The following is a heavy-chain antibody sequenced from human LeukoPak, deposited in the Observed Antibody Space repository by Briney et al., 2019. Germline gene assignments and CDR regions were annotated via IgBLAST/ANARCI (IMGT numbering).Heavy chain of an antibody. V-gene: IGHV1-2*06. J-gene: IGHJ4*02. Sequence: ASVKVSCKASGYTFTGYYMHWVRQAPGQGLEWIGRINPNSGGTNYAQKFQGRVTMTRDTSISTAYMELSGLRSDDTAVYYCARVGDYVWGTFDYWGQGTLVTVSS. CDR3: ARVGDYVWGTFDY. D-gene: IGHD3-16*01. CDR2: INPNSGGT. CDR1: GYTFTGYY.